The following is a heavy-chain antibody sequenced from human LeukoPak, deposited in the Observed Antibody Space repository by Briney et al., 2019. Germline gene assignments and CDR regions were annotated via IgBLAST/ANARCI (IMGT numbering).Heavy chain of an antibody. CDR1: GFTFSNYA. CDR2: ISGSVGNT. Sequence: GGSLRLSCAASGFTFSNYAMAWVRQAPGKGLEWVSAISGSVGNTYYADSVKGRFTISRDNSKNTLYLQMNSLRAEDTAVYYWARRGQGCPNAFFDYWGQGTLVTVSS. V-gene: IGHV3-23*01. D-gene: IGHD3-10*01. CDR3: ARRGQGCPNAFFDY. J-gene: IGHJ4*02.